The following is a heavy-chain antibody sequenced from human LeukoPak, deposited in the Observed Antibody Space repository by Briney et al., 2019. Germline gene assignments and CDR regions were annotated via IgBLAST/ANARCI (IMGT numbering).Heavy chain of an antibody. J-gene: IGHJ5*02. CDR3: AGKGITGTSGWFDP. CDR1: GFTSDDYA. Sequence: GRSLRLSCAASGFTSDDYAMHWVRQAPGKGLEWVSGISWNSGSIGYADSVKGRFTISRDNAKNSLYLQMNSLRAEDTALYYCAGKGITGTSGWFDPWGQGTLVTVSS. V-gene: IGHV3-9*02. CDR2: ISWNSGSI. D-gene: IGHD1-7*01.